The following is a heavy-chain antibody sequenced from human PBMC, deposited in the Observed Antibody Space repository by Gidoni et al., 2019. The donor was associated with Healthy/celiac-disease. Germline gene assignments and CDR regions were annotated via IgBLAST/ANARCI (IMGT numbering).Heavy chain of an antibody. J-gene: IGHJ6*02. Sequence: QVQLQESGPGLVKPSETLSLTCTVSGGSISSYYWSWIRQPPGKGLEWIGYIYYSGSTNYNPSLKSRVTISVDTSKNQFSLKLSSVTAADTAVYYCASQQLVRNYYYYGMDVWGQGTTVTVSS. D-gene: IGHD6-13*01. CDR1: GGSISSYY. V-gene: IGHV4-59*01. CDR2: IYYSGST. CDR3: ASQQLVRNYYYYGMDV.